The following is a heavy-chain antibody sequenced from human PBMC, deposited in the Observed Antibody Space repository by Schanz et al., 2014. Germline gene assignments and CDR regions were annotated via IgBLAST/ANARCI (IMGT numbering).Heavy chain of an antibody. Sequence: QVQLVQSGAEVKKPGASLKISCKASGYTFTNFFLHWVRQAPGQGLEWMGIINPIGGSTTYAQKFRGAVTLTTDTSTDTAYMELRSLRADDTAVYYCARGGYSSGWYDRDIAHFDYWGQGTLVTVSS. CDR3: ARGGYSSGWYDRDIAHFDY. V-gene: IGHV1-46*01. CDR1: GYTFTNFF. J-gene: IGHJ4*02. D-gene: IGHD6-19*01. CDR2: INPIGGST.